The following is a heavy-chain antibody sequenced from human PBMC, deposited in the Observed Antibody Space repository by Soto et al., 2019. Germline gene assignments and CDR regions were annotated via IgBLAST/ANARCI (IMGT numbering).Heavy chain of an antibody. D-gene: IGHD2-2*02. CDR1: GLTFSSYS. CDR3: ARGCSSTSCYTVIHYGMDV. J-gene: IGHJ6*02. V-gene: IGHV3-21*01. Sequence: GGSLRLSCAASGLTFSSYSMNWVRQAPGKGLEWVSSISSSSSYIYYADSVKGRFTISRDNAKNSLYLQMNSLRAEDTAVYYCARGCSSTSCYTVIHYGMDVWGQGTTVTVSS. CDR2: ISSSSSYI.